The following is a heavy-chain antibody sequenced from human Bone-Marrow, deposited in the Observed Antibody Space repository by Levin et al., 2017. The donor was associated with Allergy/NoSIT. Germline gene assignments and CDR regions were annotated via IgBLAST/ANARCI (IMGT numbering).Heavy chain of an antibody. CDR1: GGSVSSDGHF. Sequence: ASETLSLTCTVSGGSVSSDGHFWTWIRQPPGKGPEWIGYVYYSGSTNYNPSLKSRVTMSVDTSKNQFSLKLNSVTAADTAMYYCASHHYTSTSCSALRFDSWGQGTLVTVSS. J-gene: IGHJ4*02. V-gene: IGHV4-61*08. CDR2: VYYSGST. CDR3: ASHHYTSTSCSALRFDS. D-gene: IGHD2-2*01.